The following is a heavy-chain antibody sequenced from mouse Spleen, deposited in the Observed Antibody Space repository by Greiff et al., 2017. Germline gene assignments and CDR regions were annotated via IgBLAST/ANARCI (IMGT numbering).Heavy chain of an antibody. Sequence: QVQLQQSGAELVRPGASVTLSCKASGYTFTDYEMHWVKQTPVHGLEWIGAIDPETGGTAYNQKFKGKAILTADKSSRTAYIELRSLTSEDSAGYYCTRSITTEGYYAMDYWGQGTSVTGSS. CDR1: GYTFTDYE. J-gene: IGHJ4*01. CDR2: IDPETGGT. V-gene: IGHV1-15*01. D-gene: IGHD1-1*01. CDR3: TRSITTEGYYAMDY.